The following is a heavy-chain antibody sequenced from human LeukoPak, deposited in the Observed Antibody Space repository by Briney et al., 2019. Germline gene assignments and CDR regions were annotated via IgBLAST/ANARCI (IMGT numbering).Heavy chain of an antibody. J-gene: IGHJ4*02. D-gene: IGHD6-6*01. CDR1: GGSFSGYY. CDR2: INHSGST. CDR3: ARGYSSSSWSLFDY. Sequence: PSETLSLTCAVYGGSFSGYYWSWIRQPPGKGLEWIGEINHSGSTNYNPSLKRRVTISVDTSKNQFSLKLSSVPAADTAVYYCARGYSSSSWSLFDYWGQGTLVTVSS. V-gene: IGHV4-34*01.